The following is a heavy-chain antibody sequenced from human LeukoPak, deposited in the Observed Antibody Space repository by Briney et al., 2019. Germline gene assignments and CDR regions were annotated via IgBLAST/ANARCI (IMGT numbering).Heavy chain of an antibody. V-gene: IGHV4-39*07. D-gene: IGHD3/OR15-3a*01. J-gene: IGHJ3*02. CDR3: AKDGPFDI. CDR2: IYYSGST. Sequence: PSETLSLTCTVSGGSISSSSYYWGWIRQPPGKGLEWIGSIYYSGSTYYNPSLKSRVTISVDTSKNQFSLKLNSVTAADTAVYYCAKDGPFDIWGQGTMVIVSS. CDR1: GGSISSSSYY.